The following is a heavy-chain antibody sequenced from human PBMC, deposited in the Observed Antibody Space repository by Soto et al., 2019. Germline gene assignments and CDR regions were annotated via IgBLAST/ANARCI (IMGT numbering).Heavy chain of an antibody. D-gene: IGHD6-6*01. CDR3: AKYTSASRYCYYDMDV. Sequence: HPGGSLRLSCAASGFTFSSYGMHWVRQAPGKGLEWVAVISYDGSNKYYSDSVKGRFTISRDNSKNTLYLQMNSLRAEDTAAYYCAKYTSASRYCYYDMDVWGQRNTVTASS. V-gene: IGHV3-30*18. CDR2: ISYDGSNK. CDR1: GFTFSSYG. J-gene: IGHJ6*02.